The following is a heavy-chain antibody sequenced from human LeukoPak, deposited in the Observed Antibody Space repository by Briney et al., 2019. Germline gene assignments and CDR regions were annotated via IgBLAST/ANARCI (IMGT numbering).Heavy chain of an antibody. J-gene: IGHJ4*02. V-gene: IGHV3-66*02. CDR3: AKDVGVAYFDY. D-gene: IGHD2-15*01. Sequence: GGSLRLSCAASGFIVSSNYMTWVRRAPGKGLEWVSVIYSGGSTYYADSVEGRFTISRDNSKNTMYLQMNSLRAEDTAVYYCAKDVGVAYFDYWGQGTLVTVSS. CDR1: GFIVSSNY. CDR2: IYSGGST.